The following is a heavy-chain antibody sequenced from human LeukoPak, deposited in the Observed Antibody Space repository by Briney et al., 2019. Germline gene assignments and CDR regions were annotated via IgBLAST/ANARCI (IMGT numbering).Heavy chain of an antibody. V-gene: IGHV3-74*01. CDR2: INTDGSST. J-gene: IGHJ4*02. CDR3: ARGVGAIDY. CDR1: GFTFSSYW. D-gene: IGHD1-26*01. Sequence: GGSLRLSCEASGFTFSSYWMNWVRQGPGKGLVWVSCINTDGSSTSYADSVKGRFTISRDNGKNTLYMQMNSLRAEDTAVYYCARGVGAIDYWGQGTLVTVSS.